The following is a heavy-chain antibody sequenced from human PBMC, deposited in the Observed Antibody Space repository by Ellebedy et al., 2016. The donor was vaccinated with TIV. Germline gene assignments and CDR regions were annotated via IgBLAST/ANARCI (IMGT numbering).Heavy chain of an antibody. CDR1: GFTFTTYW. D-gene: IGHD2-15*01. J-gene: IGHJ4*02. CDR3: ARDGYFHDGFDY. V-gene: IGHV3-74*01. CDR2: IDSDGRT. Sequence: GESLKISCAASGFTFTTYWMHWARQAPGKGPVWISRIDSDGRTTYADSVQGRFTISRDNAKNTLYLQMNSLRVEDTAVYYCARDGYFHDGFDYWGQGIPVTVSS.